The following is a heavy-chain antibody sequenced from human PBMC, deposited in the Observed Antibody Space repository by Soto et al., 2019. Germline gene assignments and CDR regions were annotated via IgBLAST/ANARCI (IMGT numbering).Heavy chain of an antibody. CDR2: IYYSGST. CDR1: GGSISSYY. D-gene: IGHD3-3*01. V-gene: IGHV4-59*08. CDR3: ARVWRYDFWGPCMDV. J-gene: IGHJ6*02. Sequence: PSETLSLTCTVSGGSISSYYWSWIRQPPGKGLEWIGYIYYSGSTYYNPSLKGRVTISVDTSKNQFSLKLSSVTAADTAVYYCARVWRYDFWGPCMDVWGQGTTVTAP.